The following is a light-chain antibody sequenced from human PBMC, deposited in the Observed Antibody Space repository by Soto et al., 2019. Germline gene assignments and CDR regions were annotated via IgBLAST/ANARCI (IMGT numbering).Light chain of an antibody. Sequence: DIQMTQSPSSLSASVGDRVTVTCQASQDITNYLNWYQQKPGKAPKLLIYDASNLETGVPSRFSGSGFGTDFTFTITSLQPEDIAIYYCQQYDNLPFTFGPGTKVDIK. J-gene: IGKJ3*01. CDR1: QDITNY. CDR3: QQYDNLPFT. CDR2: DAS. V-gene: IGKV1-33*01.